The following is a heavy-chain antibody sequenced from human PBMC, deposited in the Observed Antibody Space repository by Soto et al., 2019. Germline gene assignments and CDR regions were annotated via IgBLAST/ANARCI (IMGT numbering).Heavy chain of an antibody. J-gene: IGHJ4*02. CDR3: ARDTGYSSGWTYDY. Sequence: QVQLVQSGAEVKKPGSSVKVSCKASGGTFSSYTISWVRQAPGQGLEWMGRIIPILGIANYAQKFQGRVTITADKSTSTAYMELSSLRSEDTAVYYCARDTGYSSGWTYDYWGQGTLVTVSS. CDR1: GGTFSSYT. D-gene: IGHD6-19*01. V-gene: IGHV1-69*08. CDR2: IIPILGIA.